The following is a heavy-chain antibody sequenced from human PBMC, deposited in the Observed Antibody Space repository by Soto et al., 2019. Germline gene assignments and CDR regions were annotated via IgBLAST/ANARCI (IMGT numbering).Heavy chain of an antibody. CDR1: GYTFSGYY. Sequence: QVLVVQSGAEVKKPGASVKVSCKTSGYTFSGYYIHWVRQAPGQGLEWMGWINPNGGGTSYAQKFQGRVTMTRDTAISTAYLEVRSLTSDDAAVYYCARGDFGGNPPPSWGLGTLVSVSS. V-gene: IGHV1-2*02. J-gene: IGHJ4*02. CDR2: INPNGGGT. CDR3: ARGDFGGNPPPS. D-gene: IGHD4-17*01.